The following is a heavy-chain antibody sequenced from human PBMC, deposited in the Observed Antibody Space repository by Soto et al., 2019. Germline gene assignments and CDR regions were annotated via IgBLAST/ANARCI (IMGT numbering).Heavy chain of an antibody. V-gene: IGHV4-34*01. Sequence: GTLSLTCAVYGGSFSGYYWSWIRQPPGKGLEWIGEINHSGSTNYNPSLQSRVTISVDTSKNQFSLKLSSVTAADTAVYYCARGGPYYDILTGYYNWFDPLGQGTLVT. D-gene: IGHD3-9*01. CDR2: INHSGST. J-gene: IGHJ5*02. CDR1: GGSFSGYY. CDR3: ARGGPYYDILTGYYNWFDP.